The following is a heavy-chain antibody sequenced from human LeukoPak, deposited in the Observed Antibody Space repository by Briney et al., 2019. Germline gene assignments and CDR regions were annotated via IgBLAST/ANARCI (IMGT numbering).Heavy chain of an antibody. CDR3: ARLEYVWGSYRPTFFDY. D-gene: IGHD3-16*02. CDR1: GFTFGDYA. Sequence: GGSLRLSCTSSGFTFGDYAMSWFRQAPGKGLEWVGFIRSKAYGGTTEYAASVKGRFTISRDDSKSIAYLQMNSLRAEDTAVYYCARLEYVWGSYRPTFFDYWGQGTLVTVSS. J-gene: IGHJ4*02. CDR2: IRSKAYGGTT. V-gene: IGHV3-49*03.